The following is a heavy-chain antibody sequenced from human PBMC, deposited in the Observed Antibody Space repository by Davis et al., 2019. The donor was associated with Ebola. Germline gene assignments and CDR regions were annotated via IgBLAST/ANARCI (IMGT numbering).Heavy chain of an antibody. CDR1: GFIFSSYA. D-gene: IGHD4-17*01. CDR3: AKVHPPTTVTTGWFDP. Sequence: PGGSLRLSCAASGFIFSSYAMSWVRQAPGKGLEWVSSISVRSTTYHADSVKGRFTISRDNSKNTLYLQMNSLRAEDTAVYYCAKVHPPTTVTTGWFDPWGQGTLVTVPS. V-gene: IGHV3-23*01. CDR2: ISVRSTT. J-gene: IGHJ5*02.